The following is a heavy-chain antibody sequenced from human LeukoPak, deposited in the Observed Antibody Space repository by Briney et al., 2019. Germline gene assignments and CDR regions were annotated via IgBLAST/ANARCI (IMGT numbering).Heavy chain of an antibody. CDR3: ASGRYGSGSYYPIDD. CDR1: GGSISSGDYY. D-gene: IGHD3-10*01. V-gene: IGHV4-30-4*01. J-gene: IGHJ4*02. CDR2: IYDSGST. Sequence: SETLSLTCTVPGGSISSGDYYWSWIRQPPGKGLEWIGYIYDSGSTYYNPSLKSRVTISVDTSKNQFSLKLSSVTAADTAVYYCASGRYGSGSYYPIDDWGQGTLVTVSS.